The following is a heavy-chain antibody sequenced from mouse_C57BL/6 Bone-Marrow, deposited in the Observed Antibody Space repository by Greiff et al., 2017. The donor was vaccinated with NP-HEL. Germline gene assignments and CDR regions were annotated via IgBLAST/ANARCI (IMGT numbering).Heavy chain of an antibody. CDR1: GFTFSSYG. V-gene: IGHV5-6*01. Sequence: VQLKESGGDLVKPGGSLKLSCAASGFTFSSYGMSWVRQTPDKRLEWVATISSGGSYTYYPDSVKGRFTISRDNAKNTLYLQMSSLKSEDTAMYYCARGGLGGYWGQGTTLTVSS. D-gene: IGHD4-1*01. CDR2: ISSGGSYT. J-gene: IGHJ2*01. CDR3: ARGGLGGY.